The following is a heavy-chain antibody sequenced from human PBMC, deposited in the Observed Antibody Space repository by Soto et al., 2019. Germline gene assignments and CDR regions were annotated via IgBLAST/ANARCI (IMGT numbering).Heavy chain of an antibody. CDR3: ARSGLKWELRRAEDFHD. J-gene: IGHJ1*01. CDR1: GFTFSDYY. Sequence: QVLLVESGGGLVRPGGSLRLSCAVSGFTFSDYYMSWIRQAPGKGLGWVSFISSSSTYTNYADSVKGRFTISRDNAKHSLYLQMNSLRAEDTAVYYCARSGLKWELRRAEDFHDWGQGTLVTVSS. CDR2: ISSSSTYT. V-gene: IGHV3-11*05. D-gene: IGHD1-26*01.